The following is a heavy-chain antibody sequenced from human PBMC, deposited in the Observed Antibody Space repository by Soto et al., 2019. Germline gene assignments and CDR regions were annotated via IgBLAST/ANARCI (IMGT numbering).Heavy chain of an antibody. CDR1: GYTFTGYY. V-gene: IGHV1-2*04. Sequence: QVQLVQSGAEVKKPGASVKVSCKASGYTFTGYYMHWVRQAPGQGLEWMGWINPNSGGTNYAQKFQGWVTMTRDTSISTAYMELSRLRSDDTAVYYCARDLGGATRSRYFDYWGQGTLVTVSS. CDR2: INPNSGGT. D-gene: IGHD1-26*01. J-gene: IGHJ4*02. CDR3: ARDLGGATRSRYFDY.